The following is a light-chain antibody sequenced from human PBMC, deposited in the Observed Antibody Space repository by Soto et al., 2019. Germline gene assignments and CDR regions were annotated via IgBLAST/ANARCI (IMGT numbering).Light chain of an antibody. V-gene: IGLV2-14*01. Sequence: QSVLTQPASVSGSPGQSITISCTGTSSDIGGYYYVSWYQHHPGKAPKLIIYQVTNRPSGVSHRFSGSKSGNTAPLTISGLQAEDEADYYCTSYSSSSTFYVFGTGTKVTV. CDR1: SSDIGGYYY. J-gene: IGLJ1*01. CDR2: QVT. CDR3: TSYSSSSTFYV.